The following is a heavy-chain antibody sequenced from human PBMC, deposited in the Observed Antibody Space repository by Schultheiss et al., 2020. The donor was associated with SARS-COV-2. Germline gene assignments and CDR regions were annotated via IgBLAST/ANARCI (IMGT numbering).Heavy chain of an antibody. V-gene: IGHV4-34*01. CDR1: GGSISSYY. CDR2: INHSGST. J-gene: IGHJ4*02. D-gene: IGHD1-1*01. CDR3: ARKGEDWNDLAY. Sequence: SQTLSLTCTVSGGSISSYYWSWIRQPPGKGLEWIGEINHSGSTNYNPSLKSRVTISVDKSKNQFSLKLSSVTAADTAVYYCARKGEDWNDLAYWGQGTLVTVSS.